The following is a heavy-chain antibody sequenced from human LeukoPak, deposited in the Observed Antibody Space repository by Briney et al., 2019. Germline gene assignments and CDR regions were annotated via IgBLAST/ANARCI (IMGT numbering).Heavy chain of an antibody. CDR1: GGSISSSSYY. Sequence: SETLSLTCTVSGGSISSSSYYWGWIRQPPGKGLEWIGSIYYSGSTYYNPSLKSRVTISVDTSKNQFFLRLNSVTAADTAVYYCAREGFAEFFLEIWGQGTRVTVSS. V-gene: IGHV4-39*07. CDR2: IYYSGST. J-gene: IGHJ4*02. D-gene: IGHD3-10*01. CDR3: AREGFAEFFLEI.